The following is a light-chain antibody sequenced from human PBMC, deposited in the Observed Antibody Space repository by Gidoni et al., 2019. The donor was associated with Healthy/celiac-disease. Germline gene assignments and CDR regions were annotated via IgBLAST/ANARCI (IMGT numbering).Light chain of an antibody. CDR1: QSISSW. CDR3: QQYNSYPFT. CDR2: KAS. Sequence: DIQMTQSPSALSASVGDRVTVTCRASQSISSWLAWYQHKPGKAPKLLIYKASSSESGVPSRFSGSGSGTEFTLTISSLQPDDFATYYCQQYNSYPFTFGPGTKVDIK. J-gene: IGKJ3*01. V-gene: IGKV1-5*03.